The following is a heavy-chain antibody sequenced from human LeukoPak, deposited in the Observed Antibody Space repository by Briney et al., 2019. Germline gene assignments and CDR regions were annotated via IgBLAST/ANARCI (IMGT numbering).Heavy chain of an antibody. CDR3: ARSVIPLGMDV. J-gene: IGHJ6*02. CDR1: GYTFTSYY. D-gene: IGHD2-21*01. Sequence: EASVKVSCKASGYTFTSYYMHWVRQAPGQGLEWMGIINPSGGSTSHAQKFQGRVTMTRDTSTSTVHMELSSLRSEDTAVYYCARSVIPLGMDVWGQGTTVTVSS. V-gene: IGHV1-46*01. CDR2: INPSGGST.